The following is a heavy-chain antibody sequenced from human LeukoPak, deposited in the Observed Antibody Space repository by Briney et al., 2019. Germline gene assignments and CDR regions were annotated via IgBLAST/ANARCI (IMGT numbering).Heavy chain of an antibody. CDR2: INPNSGGT. J-gene: IGHJ6*03. CDR3: ARGTLARVIAARYYYYYYMDV. V-gene: IGHV1-2*02. CDR1: GYTSTGYY. Sequence: ASVKVSCKASGYTSTGYYMHWVRQAPGQGLEWMGWINPNSGGTNYAQKFQGRVTMTRDTSISTAYMELSRLRSDDTAVYYCARGTLARVIAARYYYYYYMDVWGKGTTVTVSS. D-gene: IGHD6-6*01.